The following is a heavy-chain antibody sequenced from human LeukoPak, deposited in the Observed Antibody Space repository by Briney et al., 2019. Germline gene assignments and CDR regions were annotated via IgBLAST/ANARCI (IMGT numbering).Heavy chain of an antibody. Sequence: GGSLRLSCAASGFTFTNAWMNWVRQAPGKGLEWVGRIKSKSDGGTTDYAAPVKGRFTISRDDSKNTVDLQMNSLRVEDTAVYYCAKLLTSYYYYGMDVWGQGTTVTVSS. CDR1: GFTFTNAW. V-gene: IGHV3-15*01. D-gene: IGHD4/OR15-4a*01. CDR2: IKSKSDGGTT. J-gene: IGHJ6*02. CDR3: AKLLTSYYYYGMDV.